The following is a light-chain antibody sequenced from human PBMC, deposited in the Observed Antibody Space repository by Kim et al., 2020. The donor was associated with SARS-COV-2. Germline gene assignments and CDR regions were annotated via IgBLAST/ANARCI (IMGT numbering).Light chain of an antibody. CDR3: QHYNNWPPWT. J-gene: IGKJ1*01. V-gene: IGKV3-15*01. Sequence: EIVMTQSPSTLSVSPGERVTLSCRASQSINTILAWYQQKPGQVPRLLIYGASTRATGIPARFSGRGSGTEFSLTISSLQFEDFAVYYCQHYNNWPPWTFGQGTKVDIK. CDR2: GAS. CDR1: QSINTI.